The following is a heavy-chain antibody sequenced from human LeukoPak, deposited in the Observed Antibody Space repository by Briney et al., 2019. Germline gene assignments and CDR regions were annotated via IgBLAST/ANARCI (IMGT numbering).Heavy chain of an antibody. CDR2: VYSSGSA. D-gene: IGHD7-27*01. Sequence: PSETLSLTCTVSGGSISYYYWSWIRQPAGKGLEWIGRVYSSGSANYNPSLKSRVTMSVDTSKNQFFLKLSSVTAEDTAVYYCARDREAVANWGYDWFDPWGQGTLVTVSS. V-gene: IGHV4-4*07. J-gene: IGHJ5*02. CDR1: GGSISYYY. CDR3: ARDREAVANWGYDWFDP.